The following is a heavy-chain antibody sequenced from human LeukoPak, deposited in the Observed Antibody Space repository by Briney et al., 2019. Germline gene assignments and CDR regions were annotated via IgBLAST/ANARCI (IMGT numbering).Heavy chain of an antibody. D-gene: IGHD3-10*01. J-gene: IGHJ4*02. V-gene: IGHV4-39*07. CDR2: IYYSGST. CDR3: ARDLRYGSGSPVFDY. CDR1: GGSISSSSYY. Sequence: PSETLSLTCTVSGGSISSSSYYWGWIRQPPGKGLEWIGCIYYSGSTYYNPSLKSRVTISVDTSKNQFSLKLSSVTAADTAVYYCARDLRYGSGSPVFDYWGQGTLVTVSS.